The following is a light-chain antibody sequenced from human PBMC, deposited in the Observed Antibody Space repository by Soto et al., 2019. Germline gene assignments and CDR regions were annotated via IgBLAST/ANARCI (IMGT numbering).Light chain of an antibody. CDR2: AAS. CDR1: QSISRN. V-gene: IGKV1-39*01. Sequence: DIQVTQSPSSLSASVGDRVTITCRASQSISRNLNWYQHKPGKAPKLLIYAASSLQNGVPSRFSGGGSGTDFTLSISSLQPEDFGTYYCQQSYTTASITFGQGTRLEIK. CDR3: QQSYTTASIT. J-gene: IGKJ5*01.